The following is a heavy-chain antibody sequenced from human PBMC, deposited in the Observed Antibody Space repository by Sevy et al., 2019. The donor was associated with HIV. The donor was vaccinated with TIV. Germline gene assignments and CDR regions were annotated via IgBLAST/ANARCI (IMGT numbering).Heavy chain of an antibody. CDR2: IYTSGTT. J-gene: IGHJ6*02. D-gene: IGHD2-15*01. V-gene: IGHV4-4*07. Sequence: SETLSLTCTVSGGSISSYYWSWIRQPAGKGLEWIGRIYTSGTTDYNPSLKSRVTMSVDTSKNQFSLKLRSVTAADTAVYYCAREGSRGYGMDVWGQGTTVTVSS. CDR3: AREGSRGYGMDV. CDR1: GGSISSYY.